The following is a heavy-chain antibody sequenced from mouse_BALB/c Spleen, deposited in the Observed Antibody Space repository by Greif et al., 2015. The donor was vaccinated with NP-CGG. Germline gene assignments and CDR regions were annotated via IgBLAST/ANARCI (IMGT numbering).Heavy chain of an antibody. CDR2: INPSTGYT. CDR1: GYTFTSYW. V-gene: IGHV1-7*01. CDR3: ASYYYGSSYAMDY. D-gene: IGHD1-1*01. Sequence: QVQLQQSGAELAKPGASVKMSCKASGYTFTSYWMHWVKQRPGQGLEWIGYINPSTGYTEYNQKFKDKATLTADKPSSTAYMQLSSLTSEDSAVYYCASYYYGSSYAMDYWGQGTSVTVSS. J-gene: IGHJ4*01.